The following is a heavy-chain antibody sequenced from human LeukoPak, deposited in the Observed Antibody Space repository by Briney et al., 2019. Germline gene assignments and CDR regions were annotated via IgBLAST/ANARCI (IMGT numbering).Heavy chain of an antibody. Sequence: GGSLRLSCAASGFTFSRYSMNWVRQAPGKGLEWISYISSSSSTIYFADSVKGRFTISRDNSKNTLYLQMNSLRAEDTAVYYCAKDLDIVVVVAATGFDYWGQGTLVTVSS. J-gene: IGHJ4*02. CDR2: ISSSSSTI. CDR3: AKDLDIVVVVAATGFDY. V-gene: IGHV3-48*01. CDR1: GFTFSRYS. D-gene: IGHD2-15*01.